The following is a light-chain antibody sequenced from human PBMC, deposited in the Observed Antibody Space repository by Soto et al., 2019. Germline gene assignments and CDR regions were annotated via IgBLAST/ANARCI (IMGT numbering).Light chain of an antibody. CDR3: QQYNNWPLT. Sequence: IVLTQSPATLSVSPVEIATLSFRASQSVSSNLAWHQQRPGQAPRLLIYGASTGATGVPARFSGGGSGTEFTLTITSLQSEDFAVYWCQQYNNWPLTFGPGTRLEIK. CDR1: QSVSSN. CDR2: GAS. V-gene: IGKV3D-15*01. J-gene: IGKJ5*01.